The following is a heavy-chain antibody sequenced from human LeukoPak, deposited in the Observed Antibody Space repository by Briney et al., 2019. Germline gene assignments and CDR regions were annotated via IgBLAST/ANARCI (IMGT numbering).Heavy chain of an antibody. CDR3: AGLWLVVRKHYYYGMTV. D-gene: IGHD5-18*01. J-gene: IGHJ6*02. CDR1: GGSISSSSYY. CDR2: IYYSGTT. Sequence: PSETLSLTCTVSGGSISSSSYYWGWIRQPLGKGLEWIGSIYYSGTTYYNPSLKSRVTMSVDTSKNQFSLKLSSVTAADTAVYYCAGLWLVVRKHYYYGMTVWGQGTTVTVSS. V-gene: IGHV4-39*07.